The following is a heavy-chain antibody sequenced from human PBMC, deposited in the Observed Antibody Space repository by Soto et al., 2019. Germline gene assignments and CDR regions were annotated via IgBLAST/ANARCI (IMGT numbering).Heavy chain of an antibody. V-gene: IGHV4-30-2*01. J-gene: IGHJ3*02. Sequence: PSETLSLTCAVSGGSINNGGYSWSWLRQPPGKGLEWIGYISHGGNTYYNPSLMSRVIMSIDKSKNHFSLGLKSVTAADTATYYCARTSYDILTGRLDAFDIWGQGTMVTVS. CDR2: ISHGGNT. CDR1: GGSINNGGYS. CDR3: ARTSYDILTGRLDAFDI. D-gene: IGHD3-9*01.